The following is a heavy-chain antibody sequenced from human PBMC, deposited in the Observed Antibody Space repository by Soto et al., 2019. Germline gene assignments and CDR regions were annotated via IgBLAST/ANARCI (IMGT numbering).Heavy chain of an antibody. V-gene: IGHV3-23*01. J-gene: IGHJ5*02. CDR2: ISGSGFKK. CDR3: ANNQGLELAGRVPVACFVA. CDR1: GFIFENFG. D-gene: IGHD1-7*01. Sequence: GGSLRLSCAASGFIFENFGMSWVRQAPGKGLEWISSISGSGFKKYYADSVKGRFTISRDNSKSTVYLELNNLSAEDTAVYHCANNQGLELAGRVPVACFVACGEGAVITVS.